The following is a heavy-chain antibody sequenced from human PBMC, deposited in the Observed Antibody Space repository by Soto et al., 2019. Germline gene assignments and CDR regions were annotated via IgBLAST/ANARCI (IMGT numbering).Heavy chain of an antibody. Sequence: QVQLVESGGGVVQPGRSLRLTCAASGFTFSSNGMHWVRQAPGKGLEWVALVAYDGSKTYYGDSVSGRFTISRDNSENTLYLHMNSLRAEDTAVYYCARWVGGSMYDNSGKYDSWGQGTLVTVSS. J-gene: IGHJ5*01. CDR3: ARWVGGSMYDNSGKYDS. D-gene: IGHD3-22*01. CDR1: GFTFSSNG. CDR2: VAYDGSKT. V-gene: IGHV3-30*03.